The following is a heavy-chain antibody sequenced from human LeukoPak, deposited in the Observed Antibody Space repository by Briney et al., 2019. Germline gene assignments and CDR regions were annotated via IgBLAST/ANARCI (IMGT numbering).Heavy chain of an antibody. CDR1: GFTFSDYY. Sequence: AGGSLRLSCAASGFTFSDYYMSWIRQAPGKGLERVSYISSWSSYTKYADSVEGRLTISRDNAKNSLYLQMNSLRAEDTAVYYCARVLSSSWGAYYYYGMDVWGQGTTVTVSS. D-gene: IGHD6-13*01. CDR3: ARVLSSSWGAYYYYGMDV. CDR2: ISSWSSYT. V-gene: IGHV3-11*06. J-gene: IGHJ6*02.